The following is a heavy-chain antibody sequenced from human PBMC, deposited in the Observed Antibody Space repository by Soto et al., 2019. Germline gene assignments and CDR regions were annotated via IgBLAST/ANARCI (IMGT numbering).Heavy chain of an antibody. CDR3: ARGMLRIAARPPYFDY. CDR2: IIPIFGTA. CDR1: GGTFSSYA. J-gene: IGHJ4*02. Sequence: SVKVSCKASGGTFSSYAISWVRQAPGQGLEWMGGIIPIFGTANYAQKFQGRVTITADESTSTAYMELSSLRSEDTAVYYCARGMLRIAARPPYFDYWGQGTLVTVSS. D-gene: IGHD6-6*01. V-gene: IGHV1-69*13.